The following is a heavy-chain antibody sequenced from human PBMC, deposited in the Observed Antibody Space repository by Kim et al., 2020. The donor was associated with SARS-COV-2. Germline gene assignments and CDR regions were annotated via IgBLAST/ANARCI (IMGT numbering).Heavy chain of an antibody. CDR2: INTNTGNP. Sequence: ASVKVSCKASGYTFTSYAMNWVRQAPGQGLEWMGWINTNTGNPTYAQGFTGRFVFSLDTSVSTAYLQISSLKAEDTAVYYCARAHEPGTIFGVVGYYYYYYGMDVWGQGTTVTVSS. D-gene: IGHD3-3*01. CDR1: GYTFTSYA. J-gene: IGHJ6*02. CDR3: ARAHEPGTIFGVVGYYYYYYGMDV. V-gene: IGHV7-4-1*02.